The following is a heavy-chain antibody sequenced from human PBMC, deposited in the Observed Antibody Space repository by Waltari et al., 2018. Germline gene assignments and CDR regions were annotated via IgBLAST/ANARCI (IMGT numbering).Heavy chain of an antibody. CDR1: GFTFSSYG. V-gene: IGHV3-30*02. D-gene: IGHD6-19*01. Sequence: QVQLVESGGGVVQPGGSLRLSCAASGFTFSSYGMHWVRQAPGKGLEWVAFIRDDGSNKYYADSVKGRFTISRDNSKNTLYLQMNSLRAEDTAVYYCAKTPMGIAVAGPDYWGQGTLVTVSS. CDR3: AKTPMGIAVAGPDY. J-gene: IGHJ4*02. CDR2: IRDDGSNK.